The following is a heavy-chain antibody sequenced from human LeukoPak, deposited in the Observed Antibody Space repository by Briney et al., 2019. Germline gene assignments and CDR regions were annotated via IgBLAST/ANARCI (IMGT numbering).Heavy chain of an antibody. CDR2: ISSSSSTI. CDR1: GFTFSDYY. D-gene: IGHD5-12*01. J-gene: IGHJ6*03. Sequence: GGSLRLSCAASGFTFSDYYMSWIRQAPGKGLEWVSYISSSSSTIYYADSVKGRFTISRDNAKNSLYLQMNSLRAEDTAVYYCARDRGYSGQYYMDVWGKGTTVTVSS. V-gene: IGHV3-11*04. CDR3: ARDRGYSGQYYMDV.